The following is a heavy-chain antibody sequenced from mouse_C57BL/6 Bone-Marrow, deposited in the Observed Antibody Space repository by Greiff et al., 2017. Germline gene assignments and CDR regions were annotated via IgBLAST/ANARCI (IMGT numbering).Heavy chain of an antibody. Sequence: QVQLQQSGAELVKPGASVKVSCTASGYTFTSYWMHWVKQRPGQGLEWIGRIHPSDSDTKYTQKFKGKATLTVDTSSSTAYMQRSSLTSEDSAVYYCARCYSNPYDAMDYWGQGTSVTVSS. V-gene: IGHV1-74*01. D-gene: IGHD2-5*01. CDR1: GYTFTSYW. CDR2: IHPSDSDT. J-gene: IGHJ4*01. CDR3: ARCYSNPYDAMDY.